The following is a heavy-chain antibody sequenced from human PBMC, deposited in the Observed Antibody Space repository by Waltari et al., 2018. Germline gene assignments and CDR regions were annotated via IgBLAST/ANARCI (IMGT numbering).Heavy chain of an antibody. J-gene: IGHJ6*02. CDR2: ITINSDHI. D-gene: IGHD3-22*01. CDR1: GFRFTSYV. V-gene: IGHV3-21*01. Sequence: EVQLLESGGGLVKPGGSLRLPCAASGFRFTSYVMNWVRQPPGKGLEWVSSITINSDHIYYADSVKGRFTISRDNAKNSLYLQMNSLRADDTAVYYCAREPPYDISGPMDVWGQGTTVTVSS. CDR3: AREPPYDISGPMDV.